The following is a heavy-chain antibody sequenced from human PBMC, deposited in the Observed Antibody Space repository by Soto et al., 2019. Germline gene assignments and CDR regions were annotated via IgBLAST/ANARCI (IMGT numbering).Heavy chain of an antibody. J-gene: IGHJ6*02. V-gene: IGHV4-61*01. D-gene: IGHD3-10*01. CDR1: GGSVSTGMKY. Sequence: PSETLSLTCTVSGGSVSTGMKYWGWVRQPPGKALELIGYMYKTGETLLNSSLKSRVTLSMETSKNQFSLTLSSVTAADTAVYFCMKAHESGDFLGMSVWGPGTTVTVSS. CDR3: MKAHESGDFLGMSV. CDR2: MYKTGET.